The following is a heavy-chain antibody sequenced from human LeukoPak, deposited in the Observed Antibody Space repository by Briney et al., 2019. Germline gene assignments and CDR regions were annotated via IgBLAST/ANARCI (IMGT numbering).Heavy chain of an antibody. J-gene: IGHJ4*02. CDR3: ARDQYYYDSSGYFHYFDY. CDR1: GYTFTSYA. Sequence: GASVKVSCKASGYTFTSYAMHWVRQAPGQRLGWMGWINAGNGNTKYSQKFQGRVTITRDTSASTAYMELSSLRSEDTAVYYCARDQYYYDSSGYFHYFDYWGQGTLVTVSS. D-gene: IGHD3-22*01. CDR2: INAGNGNT. V-gene: IGHV1-3*01.